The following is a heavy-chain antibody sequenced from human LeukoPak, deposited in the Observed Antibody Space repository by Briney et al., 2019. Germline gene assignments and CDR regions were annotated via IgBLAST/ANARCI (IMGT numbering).Heavy chain of an antibody. CDR2: IYYIGST. CDR3: AREGTDGSGSPRAFDI. D-gene: IGHD3-10*01. V-gene: IGHV4-59*01. J-gene: IGHJ3*02. CDR1: GGSISISY. Sequence: SETLSLTCTVPGGSISISYWSSVRQPPGKGLEWVGYIYYIGSTNYNPSLKSRVTISVDTSKNQFPLKLSSVTVADTAVYYCAREGTDGSGSPRAFDIWGQGTMVTVSS.